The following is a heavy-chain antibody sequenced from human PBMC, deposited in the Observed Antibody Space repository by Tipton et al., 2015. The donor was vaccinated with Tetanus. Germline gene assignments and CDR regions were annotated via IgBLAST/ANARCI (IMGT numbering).Heavy chain of an antibody. CDR3: ARRSYCTSSRCFDAFDL. J-gene: IGHJ3*01. Sequence: TLSLTCTVTGGSLSSSHWAWIRQPPGKGLEWISYIFHSGSTNYNPSLKSRVTISMDTSKNQISLKLSSVTAADTAVYFCARRSYCTSSRCFDAFDLWGPGTRVTVSS. CDR1: GGSLSSSH. D-gene: IGHD2-8*01. CDR2: IFHSGST. V-gene: IGHV4-59*01.